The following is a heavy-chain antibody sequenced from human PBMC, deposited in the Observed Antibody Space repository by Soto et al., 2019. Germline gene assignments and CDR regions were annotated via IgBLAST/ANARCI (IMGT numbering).Heavy chain of an antibody. CDR3: ARTDGFDI. V-gene: IGHV3-48*01. Sequence: GGSLRLSCAASGFTFSSYAMSWVRQAPGKGLEWVSYISTSSSAIYYADSVKGRFTISRDDARKSLYLQMNSLRAEDTAVYYCARTDGFDIWGQGTMVTVSS. J-gene: IGHJ3*02. CDR2: ISTSSSAI. CDR1: GFTFSSYA.